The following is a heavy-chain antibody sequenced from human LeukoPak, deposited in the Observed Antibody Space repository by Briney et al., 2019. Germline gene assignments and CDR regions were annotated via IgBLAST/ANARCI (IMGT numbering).Heavy chain of an antibody. CDR1: GGSFSGYY. Sequence: SETLSLTCAVYGGSFSGYYWSWIRQPPGKGLGWIGEINHSGSTNYNPSLKSRVTISVDTSKNQFSLKLSSVTAADTAVYYCARGSMIVVVKSGKNAFDIWGQGTMVTVSS. J-gene: IGHJ3*02. V-gene: IGHV4-34*01. CDR2: INHSGST. CDR3: ARGSMIVVVKSGKNAFDI. D-gene: IGHD3-22*01.